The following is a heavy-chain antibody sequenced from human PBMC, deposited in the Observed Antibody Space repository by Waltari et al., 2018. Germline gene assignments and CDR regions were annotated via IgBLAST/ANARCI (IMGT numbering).Heavy chain of an antibody. V-gene: IGHV4-31*03. CDR1: CGSIRWGGFF. Sequence: QVQLQESGPGLVKPSQTLSLTCTVSCGSIRWGGFFWIWIRQHPGKGLEWIGYIFYRGSTYYTPSLKSRVTISVDTSKNQFSRKLSSVTAADTAVYYCARARSTSCPDYWGQGTLVTVSS. D-gene: IGHD2-2*01. J-gene: IGHJ4*02. CDR2: IFYRGST. CDR3: ARARSTSCPDY.